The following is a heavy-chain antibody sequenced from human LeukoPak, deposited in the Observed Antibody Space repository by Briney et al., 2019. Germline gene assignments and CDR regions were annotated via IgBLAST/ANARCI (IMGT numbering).Heavy chain of an antibody. Sequence: PSETLSLTCTVSGGSISSYYWSWIRQPPGKGLEWIGYIYYSGSTNYNPSLKSRVTISVDTSKNQFSLKLSSVTAADTAVYYCVRAVDYWGQGALVTASS. J-gene: IGHJ4*02. CDR2: IYYSGST. V-gene: IGHV4-59*01. CDR3: VRAVDY. CDR1: GGSISSYY. D-gene: IGHD6-19*01.